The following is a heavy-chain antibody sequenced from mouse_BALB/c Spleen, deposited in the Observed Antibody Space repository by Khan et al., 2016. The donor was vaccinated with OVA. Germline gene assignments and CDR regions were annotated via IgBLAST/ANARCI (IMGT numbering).Heavy chain of an antibody. CDR3: ARKNYYGYAMDY. J-gene: IGHJ4*01. D-gene: IGHD1-1*01. CDR1: GYSITSGYA. V-gene: IGHV3-2*02. CDR2: ISYSGST. Sequence: VQLKQSGHGLVKPSQSLSLTCTVTGYSITSGYAWNWIRQFPGNKLEWMGYISYSGSTSYNPSLRSRISITRDTSKNQFFLQLNSVTTEDTATYYCARKNYYGYAMDYWGQGTSVTVSS.